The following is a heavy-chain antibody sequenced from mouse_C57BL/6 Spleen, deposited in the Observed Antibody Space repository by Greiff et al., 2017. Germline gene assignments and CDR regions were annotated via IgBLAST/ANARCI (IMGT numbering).Heavy chain of an antibody. CDR3: ARKGGYYFDD. J-gene: IGHJ2*01. V-gene: IGHV1-55*01. Sequence: QVQLQQPGAELVKPGASVKMSCKASGYTFTSYWITWVKQRPGQGLEWIGDIYPGSGSTNYNEKFKGKATLTVDTSSSTAYMQLSSLTSEDSAVYYCARKGGYYFDDWGQGTTLTVSS. CDR2: IYPGSGST. CDR1: GYTFTSYW.